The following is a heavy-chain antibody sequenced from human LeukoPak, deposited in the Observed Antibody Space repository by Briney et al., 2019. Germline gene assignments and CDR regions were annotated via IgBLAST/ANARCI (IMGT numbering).Heavy chain of an antibody. CDR2: INTNTGHP. D-gene: IGHD6-19*01. Sequence: ASVKVSCKASGYTFSNYAMNWVRQAPGQGLEWMGWINTNTGHPTYAQGFTGRFVFSLDTSVNTTYLQVSSLRAEDTAVYYCARESWLVESPKFDYWGQGTLVTVSS. CDR1: GYTFSNYA. V-gene: IGHV7-4-1*02. J-gene: IGHJ4*02. CDR3: ARESWLVESPKFDY.